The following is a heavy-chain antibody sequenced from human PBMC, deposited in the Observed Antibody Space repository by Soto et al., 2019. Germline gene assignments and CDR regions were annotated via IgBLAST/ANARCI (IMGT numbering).Heavy chain of an antibody. V-gene: IGHV3-30*03. CDR3: ASAVAGRYFDS. CDR1: GFTFSSYG. J-gene: IGHJ4*02. Sequence: PGGSLRLSCAASGFTFSSYGMHWVRQAPGKGLEWVAVISYDGSNKYYADSVKGRFTISRDSAKDTLYLQMNSLRAEDTAVYYCASAVAGRYFDSWGQGTLVTVSS. CDR2: ISYDGSNK. D-gene: IGHD6-19*01.